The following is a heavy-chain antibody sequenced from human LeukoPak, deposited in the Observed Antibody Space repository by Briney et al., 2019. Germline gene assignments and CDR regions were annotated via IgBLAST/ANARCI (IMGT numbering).Heavy chain of an antibody. V-gene: IGHV3-21*01. CDR3: ARGKDSSWYEGY. CDR1: GFTFSSYS. D-gene: IGHD6-13*01. CDR2: ISSSSSYI. J-gene: IGHJ4*02. Sequence: VGSLRLSCAASGFTFSSYSMNWVRQAPGKGLEWVSSISSSSSYIYYADSVKGRFTISRDNAKNSLYLQMNSLRAEDTAVYYCARGKDSSWYEGYWGQGTLVTVSS.